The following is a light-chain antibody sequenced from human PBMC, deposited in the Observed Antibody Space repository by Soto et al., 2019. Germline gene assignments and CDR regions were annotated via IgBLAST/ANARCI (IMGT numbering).Light chain of an antibody. V-gene: IGKV3-20*01. CDR3: QQYGNSPRT. CDR2: GAS. CDR1: QSVSSSY. J-gene: IGKJ1*01. Sequence: EIVLPQSPGTLALSPGEGDTLACRASQSVSSSYLACYKQKPGQAPRLLIYGASSRATGIPDRFSGSGSGTDFTLTISRLEPEDFAVYYCQQYGNSPRTFGQGTKVESK.